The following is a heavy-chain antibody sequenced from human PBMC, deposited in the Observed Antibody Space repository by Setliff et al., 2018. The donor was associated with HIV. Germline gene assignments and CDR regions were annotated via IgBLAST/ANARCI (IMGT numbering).Heavy chain of an antibody. CDR2: IDDSGSI. J-gene: IGHJ5*02. D-gene: IGHD3-10*01. CDR1: TESLTRYD. Sequence: SETLSLSCAVYTESLTRYDWAWIRQSPEKGLEWIGEIDDSGSIIYNPSLQSRVTMSVDTSKNQFSLKVRSLTAADTGLYYCARVKSIKTTLVRLWPRFDLWGQGTQVTVSS. V-gene: IGHV4-34*01. CDR3: ARVKSIKTTLVRLWPRFDL.